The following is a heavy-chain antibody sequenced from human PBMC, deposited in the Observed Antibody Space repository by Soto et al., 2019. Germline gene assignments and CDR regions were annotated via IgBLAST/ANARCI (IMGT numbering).Heavy chain of an antibody. D-gene: IGHD3-10*01. Sequence: QVQLVQSGAEVKKPGSSVKVSCKASGGTFSSYTISWVRQAPGQGLEWMGRIIPILGIANYALTFQGRVTITADKSTSTAYMELSSLRSEDTAVYYCARGAVRGVLDYWGQGTMVTVSS. CDR1: GGTFSSYT. V-gene: IGHV1-69*02. J-gene: IGHJ4*02. CDR2: IIPILGIA. CDR3: ARGAVRGVLDY.